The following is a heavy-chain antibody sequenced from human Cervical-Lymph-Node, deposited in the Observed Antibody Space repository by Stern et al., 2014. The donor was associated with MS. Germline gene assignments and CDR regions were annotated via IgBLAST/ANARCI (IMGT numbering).Heavy chain of an antibody. Sequence: QVQLVQSGAELKEPGSSAKVSCKASGGNFSNFAISWVRQAPGQGLEWMGGIIPIFATAHYAQDFQGRVTITTDESTNTAYLALNSLRSDDAAVYYCAIEPGVGAVISTYFQHWGQGTLVTVSS. D-gene: IGHD3-3*01. CDR3: AIEPGVGAVISTYFQH. CDR1: GGNFSNFA. CDR2: IIPIFATA. J-gene: IGHJ1*01. V-gene: IGHV1-69*01.